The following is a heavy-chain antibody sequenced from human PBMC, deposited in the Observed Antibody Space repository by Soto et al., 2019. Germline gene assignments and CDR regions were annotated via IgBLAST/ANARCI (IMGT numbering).Heavy chain of an antibody. D-gene: IGHD3-3*01. CDR1: GYSFSTYD. V-gene: IGHV1-18*04. J-gene: IGHJ5*02. CDR2: ISPKNGNT. Sequence: LLLQSGAELKKPGASVKISCKASGYSFSTYDISWLRQAPGQGPEWMGRISPKNGNTNYAQNFQDRVTMTADTSSSTAYMELRGLRSDDTAKYYCATSYDSGFDPWGQVTLVTVSS. CDR3: ATSYDSGFDP.